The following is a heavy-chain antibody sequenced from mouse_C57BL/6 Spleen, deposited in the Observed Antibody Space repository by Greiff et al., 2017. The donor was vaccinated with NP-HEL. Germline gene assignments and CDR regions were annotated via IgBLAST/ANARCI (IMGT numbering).Heavy chain of an antibody. V-gene: IGHV5-17*01. CDR2: ISSGSSTI. Sequence: DVRLVESGGGLVKPGGSLKLSCAASGFTFSDYGMHWVRQAPEKGLEWVAYISSGSSTIYYADTVKGRFTISRDNAKNTLFLQMTSLRSEDTAMYYCASNDYGSSYEFAYWGQGTLVTVSA. J-gene: IGHJ3*01. D-gene: IGHD1-1*01. CDR1: GFTFSDYG. CDR3: ASNDYGSSYEFAY.